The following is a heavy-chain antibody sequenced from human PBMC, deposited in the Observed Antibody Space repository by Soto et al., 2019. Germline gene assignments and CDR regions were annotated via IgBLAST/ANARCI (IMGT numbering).Heavy chain of an antibody. Sequence: QVQLVESGGGVVQPGRSLRLSCAASGFTFSSYGMHWVQAPGKGLEWVAVIWYDGTNKYYADSVKGRFTSSRDNSKNTLYLQMNSLRAEDTAVYYCAKSITPRPNYFDYWGQGTLVTVSS. J-gene: IGHJ4*02. CDR3: AKSITPRPNYFDY. D-gene: IGHD3-10*01. V-gene: IGHV3-33*06. CDR2: IWYDGTNK. CDR1: GFTFSSYG.